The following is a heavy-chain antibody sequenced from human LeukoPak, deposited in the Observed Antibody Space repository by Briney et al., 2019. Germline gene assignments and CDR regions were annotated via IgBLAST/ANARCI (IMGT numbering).Heavy chain of an antibody. D-gene: IGHD3-10*01. CDR1: GGSISSSKYY. Sequence: PSETLSLTCTVSGGSISSSKYYWGWIRQPPGKGLEWMGTIFNSGNTHYNPSLKSRVTISVDTSKNQFSLKLSSVTPADTAVYYCARLRRPLRGVISGPRFYYYYCMDVWGKGTTVTISS. J-gene: IGHJ6*03. CDR3: ARLRRPLRGVISGPRFYYYYCMDV. V-gene: IGHV4-39*01. CDR2: IFNSGNT.